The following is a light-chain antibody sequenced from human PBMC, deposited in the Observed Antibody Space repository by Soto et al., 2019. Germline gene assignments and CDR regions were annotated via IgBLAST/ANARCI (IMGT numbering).Light chain of an antibody. Sequence: DVQMTKSPSSLSASVGDRVTIPCRGSQSIRSYLHWYQQKTANAPTPLIYAASSLQSGVPSRFSGSGSGIDFTLTISSLQPEDFATYYCQQSYSTPSFCQGTRLEIK. CDR1: QSIRSY. CDR3: QQSYSTPS. V-gene: IGKV1-39*01. CDR2: AAS. J-gene: IGKJ5*01.